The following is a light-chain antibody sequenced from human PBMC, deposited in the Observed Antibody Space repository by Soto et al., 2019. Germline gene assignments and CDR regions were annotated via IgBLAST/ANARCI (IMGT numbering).Light chain of an antibody. CDR2: AAS. V-gene: IGKV1-9*01. J-gene: IGKJ5*01. Sequence: IQLTQSPSSLSASPGDRVTITCRASEDISTFLAWYQQNPGKAPKLLIYAASTLQSGVPSRFSGSRSGTDFTLTISSLQPEDFATYYCQQLDSYPITFGQGTRLQIK. CDR3: QQLDSYPIT. CDR1: EDISTF.